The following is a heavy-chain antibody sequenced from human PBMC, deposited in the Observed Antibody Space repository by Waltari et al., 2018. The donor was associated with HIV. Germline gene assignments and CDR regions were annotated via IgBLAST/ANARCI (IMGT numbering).Heavy chain of an antibody. CDR2: SSSSSSTI. D-gene: IGHD1-26*01. J-gene: IGHJ2*01. V-gene: IGHV3-48*02. CDR3: ARDSVSYCLLS. CDR1: GFTFSSYS. Sequence: EVQLVESGGGLVQPGGSLRLSCAASGFTFSSYSMNWVRQAPGNGLGCVSYSSSSSSTIYYADSVKGRFTISRDNAKNSLYLQMNSLRDDDTAVYYCARDSVSYCLLSWGRGTLVTVSS.